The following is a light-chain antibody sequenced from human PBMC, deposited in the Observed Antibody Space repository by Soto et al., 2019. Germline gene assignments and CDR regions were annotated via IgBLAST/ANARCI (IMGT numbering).Light chain of an antibody. Sequence: TVITQSPDTLSVSPGERATLSCSASRSVRNKLAWCQQKSGQAPRLLIYGASTRASGIPTRFSGSGSGTECTRTISSLQSEDVSVDFCRSYNDWTLTFGGGTQVDIK. CDR1: RSVRNK. V-gene: IGKV3D-15*01. CDR3: RSYNDWTLT. CDR2: GAS. J-gene: IGKJ4*01.